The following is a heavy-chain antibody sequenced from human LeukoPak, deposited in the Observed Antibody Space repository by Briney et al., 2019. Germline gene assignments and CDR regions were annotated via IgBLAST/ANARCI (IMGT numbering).Heavy chain of an antibody. D-gene: IGHD1-26*01. V-gene: IGHV3-23*01. CDR1: GFTFSNSA. J-gene: IGHJ4*02. CDR3: TSGGGGTYSSDF. CDR2: LSGSGITT. Sequence: PGGSLRLSCAASGFTFSNSAMSWVRQAPGKGLEWVSTLSGSGITTYYADSVKGRFTISRDNSKNTLYLQMNSLRAEDTAIYYCTSGGGGTYSSDFWGQGTLVTVSS.